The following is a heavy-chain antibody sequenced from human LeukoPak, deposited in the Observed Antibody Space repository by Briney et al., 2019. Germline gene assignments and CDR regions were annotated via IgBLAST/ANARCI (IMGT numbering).Heavy chain of an antibody. CDR3: AKFGVDYDMVP. V-gene: IGHV4-59*01. CDR2: IYYKVLA. D-gene: IGHD3-9*01. J-gene: IGHJ6*02. Sequence: SETLSLTCSAFGASISGSSWTWFRQPPGKGLEWIRLIYYKVLADFNPSLRRRVSSSVDTLKNPFSLKLTTMTAPDTAVYYSAKFGVDYDMVPGGQGTTVSVS. CDR1: GASISGSS.